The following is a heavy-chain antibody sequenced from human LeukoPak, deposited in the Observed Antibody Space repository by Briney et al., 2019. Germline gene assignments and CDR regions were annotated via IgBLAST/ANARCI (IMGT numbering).Heavy chain of an antibody. CDR3: ARDYGGNSDFDY. CDR1: GYTFTGYY. J-gene: IGHJ4*02. V-gene: IGHV1-2*06. D-gene: IGHD4-23*01. CDR2: INPNSGGT. Sequence: ASVKVSCKASGYTFTGYYMHWVRQAPGQGVEWMGRINPNSGGTNYAQKFQGRVTMTRDTSISTAYMELSRLRSDDTAVYYCARDYGGNSDFDYWGQGTLVTVSS.